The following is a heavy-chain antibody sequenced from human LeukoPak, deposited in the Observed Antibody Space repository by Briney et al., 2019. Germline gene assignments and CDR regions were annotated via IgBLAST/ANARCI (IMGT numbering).Heavy chain of an antibody. J-gene: IGHJ4*02. CDR1: GGTFSSYG. CDR2: IIPIFGTA. V-gene: IGHV1-69*05. Sequence: GASVKVSCKASGGTFSSYGISWVRQAPGQGLERMGGIIPIFGTANYAQKFQGRVTITTDESMSTAYMELSSLRSEDTAVYYCARGGVYSSSDRSPFDYWGQGTLVTVSS. D-gene: IGHD6-6*01. CDR3: ARGGVYSSSDRSPFDY.